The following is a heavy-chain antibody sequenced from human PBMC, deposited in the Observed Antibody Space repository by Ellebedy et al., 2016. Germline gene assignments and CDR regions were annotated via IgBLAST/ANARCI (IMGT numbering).Heavy chain of an antibody. Sequence: ASVKVSCKASGYTFSNYDINWVRQAAGQGLEWMAWMNPNSGNTGHGQKFQGRITITKNTSISTVYMELRNLRSEDTAIYYCARAAYDFWSGSDYWGQGTLVTVSS. CDR3: ARAAYDFWSGSDY. J-gene: IGHJ4*02. D-gene: IGHD3-3*01. CDR1: GYTFSNYD. CDR2: MNPNSGNT. V-gene: IGHV1-8*01.